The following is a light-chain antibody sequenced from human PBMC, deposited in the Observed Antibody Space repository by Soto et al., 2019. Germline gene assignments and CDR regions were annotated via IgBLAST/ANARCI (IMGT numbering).Light chain of an antibody. V-gene: IGKV3-20*01. Sequence: IVLTQSPGTLSLSPGERATLSCRASQSVTTQLAWYQQKPGQAPRLIIHGAYSRATGVPDRITGSGSGTDFTLSISRLEPEEFAVYYCQQYGGSTRTFGQGTKVEIK. CDR1: QSVTTQ. CDR2: GAY. CDR3: QQYGGSTRT. J-gene: IGKJ1*01.